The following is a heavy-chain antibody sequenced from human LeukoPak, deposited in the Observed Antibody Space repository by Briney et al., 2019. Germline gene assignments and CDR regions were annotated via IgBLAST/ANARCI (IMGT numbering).Heavy chain of an antibody. CDR2: ISGSGGRT. CDR3: ANSIVGAIAFDY. D-gene: IGHD1-26*01. Sequence: GGSLRLSCAASGFTFSSYAMTWVRQAPGKGLEWVSAISGSGGRTSYADSVKGRFTISRDNSKNTLYLQMNSLRAEDTGVYYCANSIVGAIAFDYWGQGTLVTVSS. J-gene: IGHJ4*02. V-gene: IGHV3-23*01. CDR1: GFTFSSYA.